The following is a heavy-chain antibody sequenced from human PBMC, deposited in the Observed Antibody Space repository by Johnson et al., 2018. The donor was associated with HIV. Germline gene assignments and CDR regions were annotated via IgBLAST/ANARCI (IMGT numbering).Heavy chain of an antibody. Sequence: VQLVESGGGLVQPGRSLRLSCAASGFTFDDYAMHWVRQAPGTGLEWVSGISWNSENIVHADSVRGRFTITRDNAENSLYLQMNSLRAEDTALYSCAKDRVRYTSDVDAFDLWGQGTMVTVSS. CDR1: GFTFDDYA. CDR2: ISWNSENI. D-gene: IGHD1-1*01. CDR3: AKDRVRYTSDVDAFDL. V-gene: IGHV3-9*01. J-gene: IGHJ3*01.